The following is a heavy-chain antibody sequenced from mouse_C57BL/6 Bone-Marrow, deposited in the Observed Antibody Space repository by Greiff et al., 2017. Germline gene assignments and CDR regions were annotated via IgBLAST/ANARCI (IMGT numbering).Heavy chain of an antibody. J-gene: IGHJ1*03. CDR1: GYSFTDYN. V-gene: IGHV1-39*01. Sequence: VHVKQSGPELVKPGASVKISCKASGYSFTDYNVNWVKQSNGKSLEWIGVINPNYGTTSYNQKFKGKATLTVDQSSSTAYMQLNSLTSEDSAVYYCATHWYFDVWGTGTTVTVSS. CDR3: ATHWYFDV. CDR2: INPNYGTT.